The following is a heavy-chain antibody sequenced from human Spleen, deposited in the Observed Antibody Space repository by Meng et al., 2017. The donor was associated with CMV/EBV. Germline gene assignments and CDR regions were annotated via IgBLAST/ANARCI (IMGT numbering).Heavy chain of an antibody. V-gene: IGHV1-2*02. CDR3: ARDNDWGPDY. D-gene: IGHD3-9*01. CDR1: GSTFSNYT. J-gene: IGHJ4*02. Sequence: ASVKVSCKASGSTFSNYTISWVRQAPGQGLEWMGWIYPNSGGTHYAQKFQGRLTVTTDTSISTGYMELSSLGSDDTAVYYCARDNDWGPDYWGQGTLVTVSS. CDR2: IYPNSGGT.